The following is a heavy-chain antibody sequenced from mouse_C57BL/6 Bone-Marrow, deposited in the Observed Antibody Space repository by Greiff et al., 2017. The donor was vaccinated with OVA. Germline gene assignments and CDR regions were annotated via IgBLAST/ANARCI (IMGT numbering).Heavy chain of an antibody. J-gene: IGHJ4*01. CDR3: ARWLGLRPWGAMDY. V-gene: IGHV14-2*01. D-gene: IGHD2-4*01. CDR2: IDPEDGED. Sequence: EVQLQQSGAELVKPGASVKLSCTASGFNIKDYYMHWVKQRTEQGLEWIGRIDPEDGEDKYAPKFQGKATRTADTSANTAYLQISSLTSEDTAVYYCARWLGLRPWGAMDYWGQGTSVTVSS. CDR1: GFNIKDYY.